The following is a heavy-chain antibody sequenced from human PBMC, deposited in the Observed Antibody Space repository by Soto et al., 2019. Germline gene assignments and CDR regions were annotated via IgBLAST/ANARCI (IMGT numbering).Heavy chain of an antibody. V-gene: IGHV2-26*01. Sequence: SGPTLVNPTETLTLTCTVSGLSLNKGRLGVSWIRQPPGKALEWLAHIFSNDEKSYSTSRKSRRTSSKDNSRSHVLLTMTNVDYVDSGPYYCALITDCSRTDCYLASFDHWGQGTLVTVS. CDR1: GLSLNKGRLG. CDR2: IFSNDEK. D-gene: IGHD2-2*01. CDR3: ALITDCSRTDCYLASFDH. J-gene: IGHJ5*02.